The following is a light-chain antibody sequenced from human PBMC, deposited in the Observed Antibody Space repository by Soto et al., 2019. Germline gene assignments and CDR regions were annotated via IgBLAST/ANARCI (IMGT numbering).Light chain of an antibody. V-gene: IGKV2-28*01. Sequence: DIVMTQSPLTLPVTPGEPASISCRSSQSLLHSNGYNYLDWYLQKPGQSPQLLIYLGSNRASGVPDRFSGSGSGTDFTLTISRVEAEDVGVYYCMQALQTPRTFGQGTNVEIK. CDR3: MQALQTPRT. CDR1: QSLLHSNGYNY. CDR2: LGS. J-gene: IGKJ1*01.